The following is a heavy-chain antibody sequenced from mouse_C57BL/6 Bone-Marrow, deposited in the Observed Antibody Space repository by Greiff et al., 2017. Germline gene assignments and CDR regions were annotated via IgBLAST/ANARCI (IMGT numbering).Heavy chain of an antibody. Sequence: QVQLQQSGAELVKPGASVKMSCKASGYTFTSYWITWVKQRPGQGLEWIGDIYPGSGSTNYNENFKSKATLTVDTSSSTAYMQLSSLTSEDSAVYYCARRYGSSVFAYWGQGTLVTVSA. CDR1: GYTFTSYW. CDR3: ARRYGSSVFAY. V-gene: IGHV1-55*01. D-gene: IGHD1-1*01. J-gene: IGHJ3*01. CDR2: IYPGSGST.